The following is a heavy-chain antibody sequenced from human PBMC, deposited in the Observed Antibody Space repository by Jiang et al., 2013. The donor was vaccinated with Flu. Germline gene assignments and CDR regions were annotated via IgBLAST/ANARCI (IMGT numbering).Heavy chain of an antibody. V-gene: IGHV1-18*04. J-gene: IGHJ4*02. Sequence: TSYGISWVRQAPGQGLEWMGWISAYNGNTNYAQKLQGRVTMTTDTSTSTAYMELRSLRSDDTAVYYCARDLEDRPECFDYWGQGTLVTVSS. D-gene: IGHD3-3*01. CDR3: ARDLEDRPECFDY. CDR2: ISAYNGNT. CDR1: TSYG.